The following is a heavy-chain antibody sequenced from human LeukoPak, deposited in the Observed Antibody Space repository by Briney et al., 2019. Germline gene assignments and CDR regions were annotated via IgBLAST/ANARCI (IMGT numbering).Heavy chain of an antibody. CDR2: INHSGST. CDR3: ARGHVSTSRPMVRGVSFDP. CDR1: GGSFSGYY. V-gene: IGHV4-34*01. Sequence: SETLSLTCAVYGGSFSGYYWSWIRQPPGKGLEWIGEINHSGSTNYNPSLKSRVTITVDTSKNQFSLKLSSVTAADTAVYYCARGHVSTSRPMVRGVSFDPWGQGTLVTVSS. D-gene: IGHD3-10*01. J-gene: IGHJ5*02.